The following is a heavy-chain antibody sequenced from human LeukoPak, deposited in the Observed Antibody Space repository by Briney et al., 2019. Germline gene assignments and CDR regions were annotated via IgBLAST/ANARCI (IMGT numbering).Heavy chain of an antibody. J-gene: IGHJ2*01. V-gene: IGHV6-1*01. CDR1: GDSLSSNSAT. CDR3: ARGLYRYFDL. CDR2: TYYRSKWDN. Sequence: QTLSLTCAFSGDSLSSNSATWNWIRQSPSRGLEWLGRTYYRSKWDNDYPVSVKSRITINQDTSKNQFSLQLNSVTPEDTAVYYCARGLYRYFDLWGRGTLVTVSS.